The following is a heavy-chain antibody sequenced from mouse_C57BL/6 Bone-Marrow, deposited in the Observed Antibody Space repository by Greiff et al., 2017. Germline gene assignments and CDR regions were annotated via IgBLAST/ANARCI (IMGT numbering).Heavy chain of an antibody. D-gene: IGHD1-1*01. V-gene: IGHV6-3*01. CDR3: TDYGSSGFAY. CDR2: IRLKSDNYAT. CDR1: GFTFSNYW. J-gene: IGHJ3*01. Sequence: EVQLVESGGGLVQPGGSMKLSCVASGFTFSNYWMNWVRQSPEKGLEWVAQIRLKSDNYATHYAESVKGRFTISRDDSKSSVYLQMNNLRAEDTGIYYCTDYGSSGFAYWGQGTLVTVSA.